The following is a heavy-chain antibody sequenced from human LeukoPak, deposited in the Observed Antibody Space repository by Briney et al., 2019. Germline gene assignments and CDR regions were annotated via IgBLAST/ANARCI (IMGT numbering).Heavy chain of an antibody. V-gene: IGHV3-21*01. CDR2: ISSSSSYI. J-gene: IGHJ6*02. Sequence: GGSLRLSCAASGFTFSSYSMNWVRQAPGKGLEWASSISSSSSYIYYADSVKGRFTISRDNAKNSLYLQMNSLRAEDTAVYYCARTSSGPYYYYYGMDVWGQGTTVTVSS. CDR1: GFTFSSYS. D-gene: IGHD3-22*01. CDR3: ARTSSGPYYYYYGMDV.